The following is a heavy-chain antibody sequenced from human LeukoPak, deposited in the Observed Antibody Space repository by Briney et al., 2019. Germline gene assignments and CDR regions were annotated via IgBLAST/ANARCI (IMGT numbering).Heavy chain of an antibody. D-gene: IGHD7-27*01. CDR3: ARENWANDY. CDR1: GFTFSSYE. V-gene: IGHV3-7*01. CDR2: IKQDGSQK. Sequence: GGSLRLSCAASGFTFSSYEMNWVRQAPGKGLEWVANIKQDGSQKYYVDSVKGRFTISRDNAKNSLYLQMNSLKAEDTAVYYCARENWANDYWGQGTLVTVSS. J-gene: IGHJ4*02.